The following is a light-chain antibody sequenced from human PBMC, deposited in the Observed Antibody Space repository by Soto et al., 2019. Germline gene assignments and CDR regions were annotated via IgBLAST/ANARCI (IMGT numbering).Light chain of an antibody. CDR1: QSLNNN. V-gene: IGKV3-15*01. CDR3: QQNNGWPLT. J-gene: IGKJ4*01. Sequence: EIVMTQSPATVSVFPGEGATLSCRASQSLNNNLAWYQQKPGQAPRLLIYGVSTRATGVPTRFSGSGSGTEFTLAISILQSEDFSVYYCQQNNGWPLTFGPGTRVEI. CDR2: GVS.